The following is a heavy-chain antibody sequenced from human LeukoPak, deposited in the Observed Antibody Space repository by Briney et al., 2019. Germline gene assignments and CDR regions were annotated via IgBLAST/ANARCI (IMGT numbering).Heavy chain of an antibody. D-gene: IGHD2-2*01. J-gene: IGHJ4*02. Sequence: SETLSLTCTVSGGSISSYYWSWIRQPAGKGPEWIGRIYTSGSTNYNPSLKSRVTMSVDTSKNQFSLKLSSVTAADTAVYYCARDIGAGSTSFIPADYWGQGTLVTVSS. CDR1: GGSISSYY. V-gene: IGHV4-4*07. CDR3: ARDIGAGSTSFIPADY. CDR2: IYTSGST.